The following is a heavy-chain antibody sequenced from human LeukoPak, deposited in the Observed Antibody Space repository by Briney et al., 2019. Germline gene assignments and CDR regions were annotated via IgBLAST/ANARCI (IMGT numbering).Heavy chain of an antibody. CDR3: ARDLNCGGDCGLFDY. CDR1: GFTFSSYS. D-gene: IGHD2-21*02. J-gene: IGHJ4*02. CDR2: ISSSSSYI. Sequence: GGSLRLSCAASGFTFSSYSMNWVRQAPGKGLEWVSSISSSSSYIYYADSVKGRFTISRDNAKNSLYLQMNSLRAEDTAVYYCARDLNCGGDCGLFDYWGQGTLVTVSS. V-gene: IGHV3-21*01.